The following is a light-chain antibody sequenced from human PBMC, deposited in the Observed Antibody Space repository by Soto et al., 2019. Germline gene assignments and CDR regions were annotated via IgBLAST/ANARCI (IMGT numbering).Light chain of an antibody. V-gene: IGKV4-1*01. CDR3: QQYYTTLS. CDR1: QSVLYNSDNKNY. J-gene: IGKJ4*01. Sequence: DIVMTQSPDSLAVSLGERATINCKSSQSVLYNSDNKNYLAWYQQKPGQPPKLLIYWASTRDSGVPDRFSGSGSGADFTLTISSLQTEDVGVYYCQQYYTTLSFGGGTKAEIK. CDR2: WAS.